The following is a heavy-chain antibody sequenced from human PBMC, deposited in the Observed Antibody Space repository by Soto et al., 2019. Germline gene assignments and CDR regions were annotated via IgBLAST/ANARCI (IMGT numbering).Heavy chain of an antibody. CDR2: IIPIFGTA. V-gene: IGHV1-69*01. CDR3: ARDRCSGGSCHGAFDI. D-gene: IGHD2-15*01. J-gene: IGHJ3*02. Sequence: QVQLVQSGAEVKKPGSSVKVSCKASGGTFSSYAISWVRQAPGQGLEWMGGIIPIFGTANYAQKFQGRVTITADEPTSTAYMELSSLRSEDTAVYYCARDRCSGGSCHGAFDIWGQGTMVTVSS. CDR1: GGTFSSYA.